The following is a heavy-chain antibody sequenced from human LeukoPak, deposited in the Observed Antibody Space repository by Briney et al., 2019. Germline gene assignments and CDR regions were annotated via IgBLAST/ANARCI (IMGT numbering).Heavy chain of an antibody. V-gene: IGHV1-8*01. CDR1: GYTFTSYD. CDR3: ARSSAWAHFDN. J-gene: IGHJ4*02. D-gene: IGHD2-15*01. Sequence: ASVKVSYKASGYTFTSYDIIWVRQATGQGLEWVGWMNPNTGYTGYAHQFQGRITMTRNTAISTAYMDLSSLNSQDTAVYYCARSSAWAHFDNWGQGTLVSVSS. CDR2: MNPNTGYT.